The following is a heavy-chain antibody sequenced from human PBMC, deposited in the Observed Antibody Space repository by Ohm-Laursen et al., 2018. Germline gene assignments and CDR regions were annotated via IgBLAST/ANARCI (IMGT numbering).Heavy chain of an antibody. CDR3: ASYDPWSGFSFHS. CDR1: GFTFSRHW. V-gene: IGHV3-7*01. Sequence: SLRLSCTAPGFTFSRHWMTWVRQGPGKGLESLANINQGGSEEYYADSVKGRFTISRDNAKDSLYLQMNSLRAEDTAVYYCASYDPWSGFSFHSWGQGTLVTVFS. D-gene: IGHD3-3*01. CDR2: INQGGSEE. J-gene: IGHJ4*02.